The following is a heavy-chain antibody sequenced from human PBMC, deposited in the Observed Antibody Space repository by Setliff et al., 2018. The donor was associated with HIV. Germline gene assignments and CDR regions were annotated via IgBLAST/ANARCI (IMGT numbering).Heavy chain of an antibody. V-gene: IGHV1-69*13. Sequence: GASVKVSCKASGDTFSSYAISWVRQAPGQGLEWMGGILPIFGTANYAQKFQGRVTITADESTGTAYMELSSLRSEDTAVYFCARVDAHSYYYYIDVWGKGTTVTVSS. CDR1: GDTFSSYA. CDR2: ILPIFGTA. J-gene: IGHJ6*03. CDR3: ARVDAHSYYYYIDV.